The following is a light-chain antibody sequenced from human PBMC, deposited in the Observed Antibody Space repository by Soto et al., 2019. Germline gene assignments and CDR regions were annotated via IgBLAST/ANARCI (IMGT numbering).Light chain of an antibody. V-gene: IGKV3-15*01. J-gene: IGKJ4*02. CDR3: QQYDCWIT. CDR1: QNIGTN. CDR2: GAS. Sequence: EILMTQSPATLSVSPGERAILSCRSSQNIGTNLVWYQQKPGQAPRLLLYGASTRATGVPARFSGSGSGTYFTLTISGLPSEFAGFYYCQQYDCWITFGEGTKVDIK.